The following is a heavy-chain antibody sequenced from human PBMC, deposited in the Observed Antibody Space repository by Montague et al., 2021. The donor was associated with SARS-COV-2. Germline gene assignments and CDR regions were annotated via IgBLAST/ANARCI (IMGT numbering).Heavy chain of an antibody. CDR2: ITGSGHAT. V-gene: IGHV3-23*01. J-gene: IGHJ4*02. Sequence: SLRLSCAASGFIFSGYAMTWVRQAPGKGLEWVSGITGSGHATYYADSVKGRFTISRDNSKNTLFLQMNSLRAEDTAVYYCARVLGTVGTSFHRGYFDYWGPGSLVTVSS. D-gene: IGHD2-2*01. CDR1: GFIFSGYA. CDR3: ARVLGTVGTSFHRGYFDY.